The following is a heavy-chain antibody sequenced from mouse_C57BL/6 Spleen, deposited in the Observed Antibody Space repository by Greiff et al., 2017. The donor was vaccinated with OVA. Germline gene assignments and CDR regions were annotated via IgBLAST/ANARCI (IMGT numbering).Heavy chain of an antibody. CDR1: GYTFTSYW. D-gene: IGHD3-2*02. V-gene: IGHV1-52*01. CDR3: ARLGQLRLPDY. Sequence: QVQLQQPGAELVRPGSSVKLSCKASGYTFTSYWMHWVKQRPIQGLEWIGNIDPSDSETHYNQKFKDKATLTVDKSSSTAYMQLSSLTSEDSAVYYCARLGQLRLPDYWGQGTTLTVSS. CDR2: IDPSDSET. J-gene: IGHJ2*01.